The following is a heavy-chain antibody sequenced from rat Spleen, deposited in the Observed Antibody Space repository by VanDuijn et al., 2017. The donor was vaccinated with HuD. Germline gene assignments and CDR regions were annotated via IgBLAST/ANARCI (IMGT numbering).Heavy chain of an antibody. V-gene: IGHV5-29*01. J-gene: IGHJ2*01. CDR3: SRLGGDYYFHY. Sequence: EVQLVESGGGLVQPGGSLKLSCAVSGFTFNSYDMAWVRQAPTKGLEWVATINYDDSATYYRDSVKGRFTISRDNAKSTLYLQMDSLRSEDTAAYYCSRLGGDYYFHYWGQGVMVTVSS. D-gene: IGHD4-3*01. CDR2: INYDDSAT. CDR1: GFTFNSYD.